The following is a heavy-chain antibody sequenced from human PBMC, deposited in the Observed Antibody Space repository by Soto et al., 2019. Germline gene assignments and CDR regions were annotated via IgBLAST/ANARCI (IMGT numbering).Heavy chain of an antibody. D-gene: IGHD3-10*01. V-gene: IGHV4-31*03. CDR2: IYYSGST. Sequence: QVQLQESGPGLVKPSQTLSLTCTVSGGSISSGGYYWSWIRQHPGKGLEWIGYIYYSGSTYYNPSLKSRVTISVDTSKNQFALKLSSMSAADTAVYYCERGDEGNFDYCGQGTMVTVSS. J-gene: IGHJ4*02. CDR1: GGSISSGGYY. CDR3: ERGDEGNFDY.